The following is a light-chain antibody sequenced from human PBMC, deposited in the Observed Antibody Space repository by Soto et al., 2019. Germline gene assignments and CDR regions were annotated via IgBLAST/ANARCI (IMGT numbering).Light chain of an antibody. CDR1: SSDVGGYNY. Sequence: QSALTRPRSVSGSPGQSVTISCTGTSSDVGGYNYVSWYQQHPGKAPKLMIYDVSKRPSGVPDRFSGSKSGNTASLTISGLQAEDEADYYCCSYAGSYPYVFGTGTKLTV. J-gene: IGLJ1*01. CDR2: DVS. CDR3: CSYAGSYPYV. V-gene: IGLV2-11*01.